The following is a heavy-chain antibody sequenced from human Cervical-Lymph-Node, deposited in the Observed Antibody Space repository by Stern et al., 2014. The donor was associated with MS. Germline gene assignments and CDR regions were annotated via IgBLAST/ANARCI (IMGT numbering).Heavy chain of an antibody. CDR3: AAGIHGFHYDMAV. CDR2: HL. V-gene: IGHV3-9*01. Sequence: EVQLVESGGGLVQPGRSLRLSCEASGLTFDDYAMFWVRQVPHLGYAESVKGRFTISRDNAKNSLYLDMNSLRTEDTAFYYCAAGIHGFHYDMAVWGPGTTVTVSS. CDR1: GLTFDDYA. J-gene: IGHJ6*02. D-gene: IGHD5-24*01.